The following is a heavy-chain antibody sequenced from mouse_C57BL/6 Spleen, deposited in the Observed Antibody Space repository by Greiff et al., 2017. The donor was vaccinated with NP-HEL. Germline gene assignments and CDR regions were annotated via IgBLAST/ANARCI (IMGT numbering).Heavy chain of an antibody. V-gene: IGHV1-82*01. CDR3: ARNGDNAMDY. J-gene: IGHJ4*01. Sequence: VQRVESGPELVKPGASVKISCKASGYAFSSSWMNWVKQRPGKGLEWIGRIYPGDGDTNYNGKFKGKATLTADKSSSTAYMQLSSLTSEDSAVYFCARNGDNAMDYWGQGTSVTVSS. CDR2: IYPGDGDT. CDR1: GYAFSSSW.